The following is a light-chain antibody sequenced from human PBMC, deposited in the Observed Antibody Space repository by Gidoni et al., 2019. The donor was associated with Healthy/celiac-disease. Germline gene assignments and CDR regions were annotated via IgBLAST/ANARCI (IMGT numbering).Light chain of an antibody. CDR2: GAS. J-gene: IGKJ2*02. V-gene: IGKV3-20*01. CDR1: QGVSSSY. CDR3: QQYGSSPPGT. Sequence: DIALTQSPGTLSLSPGHRAIPSCRASQGVSSSYLAWYQQKPGQAPRLLIYGASRRATGIPDRFNGSGSGTDFTLAISRLEPEDFAVYYCQQYGSSPPGTFGQXTKLEIK.